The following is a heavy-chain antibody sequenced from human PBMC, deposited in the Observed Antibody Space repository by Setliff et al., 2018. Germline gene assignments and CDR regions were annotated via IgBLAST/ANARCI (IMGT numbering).Heavy chain of an antibody. CDR1: GGTLSDYS. V-gene: IGHV1-69*08. CDR2: IIPNLSST. CDR3: AISTIFGVVSPTPDAFDI. J-gene: IGHJ3*02. D-gene: IGHD3-3*01. Sequence: SVKVSCKASGGTLSDYSISWVRQAPGQGLEWMGRIIPNLSSTSLAQKFQGRVKLTADRSTSTASMELFSLRSEDTAVYYCAISTIFGVVSPTPDAFDIWGRGTMVTVSS.